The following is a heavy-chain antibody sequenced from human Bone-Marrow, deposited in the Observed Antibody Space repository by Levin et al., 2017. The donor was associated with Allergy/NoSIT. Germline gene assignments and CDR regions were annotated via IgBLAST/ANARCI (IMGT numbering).Heavy chain of an antibody. V-gene: IGHV1-18*01. CDR3: ARGSGSSSRGFDF. J-gene: IGHJ4*02. CDR1: GYTFSSYD. Sequence: GASVKVSCKASGYTFSSYDISWVRQAPGQGLEWVGWISVYSGNTNYAQKLQGRVTMTTDTSTSTAYMELRSLISDDTAVYYCARGSGSSSRGFDFWGQGTLVTVSS. CDR2: ISVYSGNT. D-gene: IGHD6-6*01.